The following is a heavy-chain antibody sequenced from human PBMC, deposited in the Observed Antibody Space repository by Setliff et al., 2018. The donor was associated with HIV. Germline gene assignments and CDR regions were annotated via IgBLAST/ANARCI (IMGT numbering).Heavy chain of an antibody. D-gene: IGHD2-8*02. J-gene: IGHJ6*02. CDR2: IYYSGST. CDR1: GGSISSYH. CDR3: ARRGTGYYYGMDV. V-gene: IGHV4-59*12. Sequence: SETLSLTCSLSGGSISSYHWNWIRQPPGKGLEWIGYIYYSGSTYYNPSLKSRLAMSLDTSSNQFSLKLRSVTAADTAVYYCARRGTGYYYGMDVWGQGTTVTVSS.